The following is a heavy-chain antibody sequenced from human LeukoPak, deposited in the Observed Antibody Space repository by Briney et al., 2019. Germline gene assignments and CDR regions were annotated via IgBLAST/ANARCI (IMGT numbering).Heavy chain of an antibody. CDR3: ARPLNTVHDTFDV. D-gene: IGHD4-11*01. J-gene: IGHJ3*01. CDR2: IYYTGST. CDR1: GGSVSSGGYY. Sequence: SETLSLTCTVSGGSVSSGGYYWVWIRQRPGKGLEWIGYIYYTGSTSYNPSLKSRLTIAVDTSKNQFSLKLSSVTAADTAVYYCARPLNTVHDTFDVWGQGTMVTVSS. V-gene: IGHV4-31*03.